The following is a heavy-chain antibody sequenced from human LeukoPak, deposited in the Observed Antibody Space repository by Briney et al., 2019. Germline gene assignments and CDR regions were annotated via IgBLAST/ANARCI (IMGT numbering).Heavy chain of an antibody. Sequence: SGTLSLTCAVSGGSISSSNWWSWVRQPPGKGLEWIGEIYHSGSTNYNPSLKSRVTISVDKSRNQFSLKLSSVTAADTAVYYCARLGNSGSYSYYFDYWGQGTLVTVSS. D-gene: IGHD1-26*01. CDR3: ARLGNSGSYSYYFDY. CDR2: IYHSGST. CDR1: GGSISSSNW. J-gene: IGHJ4*02. V-gene: IGHV4-4*02.